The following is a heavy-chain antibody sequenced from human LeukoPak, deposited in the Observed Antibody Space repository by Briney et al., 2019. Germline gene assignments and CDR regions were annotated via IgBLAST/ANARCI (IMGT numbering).Heavy chain of an antibody. J-gene: IGHJ4*02. D-gene: IGHD3-22*01. CDR1: GYSFTSYW. CDR3: ASKYYYDSSGYDY. Sequence: GESLKISCKGSGYSFTSYWIGWVRQVPGKGLEWMGIIYPGDSDIRYSPSFQGQVTISADKSISTAYLQWSSLKASDTAMYYCASKYYYDSSGYDYWGQGTLVTVSS. V-gene: IGHV5-51*01. CDR2: IYPGDSDI.